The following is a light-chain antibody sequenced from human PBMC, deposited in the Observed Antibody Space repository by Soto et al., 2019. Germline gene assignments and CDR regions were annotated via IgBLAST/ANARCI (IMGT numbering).Light chain of an antibody. CDR1: QSVRSSY. V-gene: IGKV3D-20*01. J-gene: IGKJ2*01. CDR3: QQYGNSPYT. CDR2: DAS. Sequence: EIVLTQSPATLSLSPGERATLSCGASQSVRSSYLACYQQKPGLAPRLLIYDASSRATGIPDRFSGSGSGTDFTLTMSRLEPEDFAVYYCQQYGNSPYTFGQGTKLEIK.